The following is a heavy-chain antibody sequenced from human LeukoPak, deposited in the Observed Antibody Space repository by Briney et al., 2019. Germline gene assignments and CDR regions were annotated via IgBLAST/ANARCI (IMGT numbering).Heavy chain of an antibody. CDR2: INHSGST. Sequence: SETLSLTCAVYGGSFSGYYWSWFRQPPGKGLEWIGEINHSGSTNYNPSLKSRVTISVDTSKNQFSLKLSSVTAADTAVYYCARPMGTVTRGLQHWGQGTLVTVSS. CDR1: GGSFSGYY. CDR3: ARPMGTVTRGLQH. J-gene: IGHJ1*01. D-gene: IGHD4-17*01. V-gene: IGHV4-34*01.